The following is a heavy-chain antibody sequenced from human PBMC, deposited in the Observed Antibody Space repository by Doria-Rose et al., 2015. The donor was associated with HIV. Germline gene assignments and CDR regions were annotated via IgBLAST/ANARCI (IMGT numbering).Heavy chain of an antibody. CDR3: ARIKSSRWYHKYYFDF. CDR1: GVSLSSPGMG. V-gene: IGHV2-26*01. D-gene: IGHD6-13*01. Sequence: QVTLKESGPVLVKPTETLTLTCTVSGVSLSSPGMGVSWIRQPPGKALEWLANMFSDDERSYKTSLKSRLTIARGTSKGQVVLTMTDMDPVDTATYYCARIKSSRWYHKYYFDFWGQGPLVIVSA. CDR2: MFSDDER. J-gene: IGHJ4*02.